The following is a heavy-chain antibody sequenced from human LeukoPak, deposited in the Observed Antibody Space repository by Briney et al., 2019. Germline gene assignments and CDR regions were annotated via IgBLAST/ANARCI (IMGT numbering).Heavy chain of an antibody. V-gene: IGHV3-7*03. Sequence: GGSLRLSCAASGLTFSTYWMTWVRQAPGKGLEWVANIKQDGSEKNYVDSVKGRFTISRDNAKNSLYLQMNSLRVEDTAVYYCARHIAARPRYYYYYYMDVWGKGTTVTVSS. CDR2: IKQDGSEK. CDR3: ARHIAARPRYYYYYYMDV. D-gene: IGHD6-6*01. J-gene: IGHJ6*03. CDR1: GLTFSTYW.